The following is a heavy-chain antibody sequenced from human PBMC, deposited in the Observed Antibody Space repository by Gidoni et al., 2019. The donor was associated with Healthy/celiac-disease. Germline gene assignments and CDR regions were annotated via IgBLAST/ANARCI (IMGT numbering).Heavy chain of an antibody. CDR2: ISAGSATI. CDR1: GFTFSSYS. V-gene: IGHV3-48*02. J-gene: IGHJ4*02. CDR3: ARGLPTNFG. D-gene: IGHD3-10*01. Sequence: EVQLVESGGGLVQPGGSLRLSGAASGFTFSSYSMNWVRQAPGKGLEWVSYISAGSATIYYADSVRGRFTISRDNAKNSLYLQMNSLRDEDTAVYYCARGLPTNFGWGQGTLVTVSS.